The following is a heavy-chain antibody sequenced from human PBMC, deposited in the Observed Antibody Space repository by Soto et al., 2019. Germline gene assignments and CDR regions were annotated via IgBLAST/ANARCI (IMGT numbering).Heavy chain of an antibody. CDR2: IYYSGST. CDR3: ARHDYGDSGMAG. CDR1: GGYRRSSRYY. Sequence: IQSLTCSFAGGYRRSSRYYLGWIRQPPGKGLEWIGSIYYSGSTYYNPSLKSRVTISVDTSKNQFSLKLSSVTAADTAVYYCARHDYGDSGMAGWGQGTKVTVSS. J-gene: IGHJ6*02. V-gene: IGHV4-39*01. D-gene: IGHD4-17*01.